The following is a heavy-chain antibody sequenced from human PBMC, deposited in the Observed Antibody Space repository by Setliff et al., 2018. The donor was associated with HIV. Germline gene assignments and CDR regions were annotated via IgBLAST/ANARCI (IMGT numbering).Heavy chain of an antibody. CDR3: ARHVWSNAPSDH. D-gene: IGHD3-3*02. V-gene: IGHV3-7*01. J-gene: IGHJ5*02. Sequence: GGSMRLSCAASGFTFTNYVMHWVRQAPGKGLEWVASIKHDGKETYYVESVKGRFTLSRDDLKNSLYMQLNSLRAEDTAVEHCARHVWSNAPSDHWGQGTLVTVSS. CDR1: GFTFTNYV. CDR2: IKHDGKET.